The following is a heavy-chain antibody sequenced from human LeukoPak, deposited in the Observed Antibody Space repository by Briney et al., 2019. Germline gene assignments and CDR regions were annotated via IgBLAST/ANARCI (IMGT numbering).Heavy chain of an antibody. CDR3: ARGPTYYYDSSGDKGTRYFDY. D-gene: IGHD3-22*01. CDR1: GGSFSGYY. Sequence: PSETLSLTCAVYGGSFSGYYWSWIRQPPGKGLEWIGEINHSGSTNYNPSLKSRVTISVDTSKNQFSLKLSSVTAADTAVYYCARGPTYYYDSSGDKGTRYFDYWGQGTLVTASS. V-gene: IGHV4-34*01. CDR2: INHSGST. J-gene: IGHJ4*02.